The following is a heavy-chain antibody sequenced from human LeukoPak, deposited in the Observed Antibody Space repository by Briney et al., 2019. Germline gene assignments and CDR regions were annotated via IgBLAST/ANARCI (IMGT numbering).Heavy chain of an antibody. Sequence: SETLSLTCTVPGGSISSYYWSWIRQPPGKGLEWIGYIYYSGSTNYNPSLKSRVTISVDTSKNQFSLKLRSVTAADTAVYYCARGNDYDILTGWGQGTLVTVSS. CDR1: GGSISSYY. J-gene: IGHJ4*02. V-gene: IGHV4-59*01. CDR2: IYYSGST. CDR3: ARGNDYDILTG. D-gene: IGHD3-9*01.